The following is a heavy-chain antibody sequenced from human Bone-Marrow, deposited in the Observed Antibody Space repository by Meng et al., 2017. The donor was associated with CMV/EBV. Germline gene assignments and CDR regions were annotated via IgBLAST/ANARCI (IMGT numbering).Heavy chain of an antibody. J-gene: IGHJ4*02. CDR2: IHPSDSAT. D-gene: IGHD2-15*01. CDR3: ARYLSGGAALLRY. V-gene: IGHV5-51*01. Sequence: GESLKISCKGSGYSFTSYWIGWVRQMPGKGLEWMGSIHPSDSATRYNPSFQGQVSISADKSSSTAYLQRRSLTASDTAMYYCARYLSGGAALLRYSGQGTLVTVSS. CDR1: GYSFTSYW.